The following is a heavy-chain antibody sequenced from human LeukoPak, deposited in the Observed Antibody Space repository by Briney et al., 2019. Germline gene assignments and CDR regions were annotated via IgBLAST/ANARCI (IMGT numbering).Heavy chain of an antibody. J-gene: IGHJ3*02. CDR2: INSDSSYI. D-gene: IGHD3-10*01. V-gene: IGHV3-21*01. CDR1: GFTFRSYS. CDR3: AVAYYYGSGDAFDI. Sequence: GGPLRLSCAASGFTFRSYSMNWVRQAPGKGLEWVSSINSDSSYIYYADSVQGRFTISRDNAKNSLYLQMNSLRAEDTAVYYCAVAYYYGSGDAFDIWGQGTKVTVSS.